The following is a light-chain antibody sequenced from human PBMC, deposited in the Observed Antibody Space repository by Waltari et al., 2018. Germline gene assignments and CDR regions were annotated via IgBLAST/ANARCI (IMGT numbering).Light chain of an antibody. CDR1: RTVTSH. CDR2: AVS. Sequence: IQMTQSPSSLSASVGDRLTVTCRASRTVTSHLHWYQQKSGKAPKLLIYAVSTLEPGVPSRFSGSGSGTDFNLTISSLQPEDFATYYCQQSYSSQRTFGGGTEVE. CDR3: QQSYSSQRT. J-gene: IGKJ4*01. V-gene: IGKV1-39*01.